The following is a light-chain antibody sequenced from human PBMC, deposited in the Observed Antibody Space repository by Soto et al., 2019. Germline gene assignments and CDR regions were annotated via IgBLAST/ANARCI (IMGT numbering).Light chain of an antibody. CDR3: RSYTSSSTLGGV. V-gene: IGLV2-14*01. CDR1: SSDVGGYNY. Sequence: QSVLTQPASVSGSPGQSITISCTGTSSDVGGYNYVSWYQQHPGKAPKLMIYDVSNRPSGVSNRFSGSKSGNTASLTISGLQAEDEDDYYCRSYTSSSTLGGVFGTGTKLTVL. J-gene: IGLJ1*01. CDR2: DVS.